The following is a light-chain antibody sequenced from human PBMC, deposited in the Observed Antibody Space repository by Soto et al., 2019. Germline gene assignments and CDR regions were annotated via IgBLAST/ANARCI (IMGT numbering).Light chain of an antibody. CDR1: SSNIGNNP. Sequence: QAVVTQPPSVSAAPGQKVTISCSGSSSNIGNNPVSWYQQLPGTAPKLLIYENNIRPSGIPDRFSGSRSGTSATLGITGLQTGDEADYYCATWDSSLSDVMFGGGTQLTVL. J-gene: IGLJ3*02. CDR3: ATWDSSLSDVM. CDR2: ENN. V-gene: IGLV1-51*02.